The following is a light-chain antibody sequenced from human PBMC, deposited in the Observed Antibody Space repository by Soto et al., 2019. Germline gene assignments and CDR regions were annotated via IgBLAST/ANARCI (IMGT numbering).Light chain of an antibody. V-gene: IGKV3-20*01. Sequence: EIVLTQSPGTLSLSPGERATLSCRATQSVSSSNLVWYQQKPGQAPRLFIYGASSRATGIPDRFSGSGSGTDFTLTISRLEPEDFAVYYCQQFDGSSFTFGPGTKVDIK. CDR2: GAS. J-gene: IGKJ3*01. CDR1: QSVSSSN. CDR3: QQFDGSSFT.